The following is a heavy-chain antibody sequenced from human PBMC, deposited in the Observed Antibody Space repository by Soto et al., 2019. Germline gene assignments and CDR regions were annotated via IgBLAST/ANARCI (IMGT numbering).Heavy chain of an antibody. V-gene: IGHV2-5*02. CDR1: GFSLSTSGVG. CDR2: IYWDDDK. D-gene: IGHD2-15*01. Sequence: QITLKESGPTLVKPTQTLTLTCAFSGFSLSTSGVGVAWIRQPPGKALEWLALIYWDDDKRYRPSLESRLTNNNDNSKTRVVLPMTNMDSVDTATHYCAYLPCRGGSCYWCSFYGMDVWGQGTTVTVSS. J-gene: IGHJ6*02. CDR3: AYLPCRGGSCYWCSFYGMDV.